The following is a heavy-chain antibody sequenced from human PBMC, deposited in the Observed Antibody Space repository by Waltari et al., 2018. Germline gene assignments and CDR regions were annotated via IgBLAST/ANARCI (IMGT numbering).Heavy chain of an antibody. D-gene: IGHD2-2*01. CDR2: IIPIFGTA. J-gene: IGHJ6*02. CDR1: GGTFSSYA. CDR3: ARVVVVPALNGMDV. Sequence: QVQLVQSGAEVKKPGSSVKASCKASGGTFSSYAISWVRQAPGQGLEWMGGIIPIFGTANYAQKFQGRVTITADESTSTAYMELSSLRSEDTAVYYCARVVVVPALNGMDVWGQGTTVTVSS. V-gene: IGHV1-69*12.